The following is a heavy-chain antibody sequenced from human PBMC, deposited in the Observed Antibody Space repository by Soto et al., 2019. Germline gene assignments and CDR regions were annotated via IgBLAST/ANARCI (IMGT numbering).Heavy chain of an antibody. CDR1: GFTFSSYA. CDR3: ATHEGRHRTIFGAGLFDY. V-gene: IGHV3-30-3*01. CDR2: ISYDGSNK. D-gene: IGHD3-3*01. J-gene: IGHJ4*02. Sequence: GGSLRLSCAASGFTFSSYAMHWVRQAPGKGLEWVAVISYDGSNKYYADSVKGRFTISRDNSKNTLYLQMNSLRAEDTAVYYCATHEGRHRTIFGAGLFDYWGQGTLVTVSS.